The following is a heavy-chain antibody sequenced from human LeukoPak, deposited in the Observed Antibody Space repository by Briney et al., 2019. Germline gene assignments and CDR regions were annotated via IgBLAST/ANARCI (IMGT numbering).Heavy chain of an antibody. D-gene: IGHD4/OR15-4a*01. J-gene: IGHJ4*02. CDR1: GFTFNNFA. Sequence: TGGSLRLSWAASGFTFNNFAMNWVRQARGKGLEWVALISYDGNNKYYADSVKGRFTISRDNSKNTLYLQMNSLRAEDTAVYYCAKDNAYDYAAYWGQGTLVTVSS. V-gene: IGHV3-30-3*01. CDR2: ISYDGNNK. CDR3: AKDNAYDYAAY.